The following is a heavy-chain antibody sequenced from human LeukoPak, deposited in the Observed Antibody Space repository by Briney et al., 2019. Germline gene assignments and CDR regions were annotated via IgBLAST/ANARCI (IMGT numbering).Heavy chain of an antibody. Sequence: GGSLRLSCAASGFTFSSYAMSWVRQAPGKGLEWVSAISGSGGSTYYADSVKGRFIISRDNSKNTLYLQMNSLRAEDTAVYYCAKGGHWSITSLYFDYWGQGTLVTVSS. CDR1: GFTFSSYA. CDR2: ISGSGGST. CDR3: AKGGHWSITSLYFDY. J-gene: IGHJ4*02. V-gene: IGHV3-23*01. D-gene: IGHD3-10*01.